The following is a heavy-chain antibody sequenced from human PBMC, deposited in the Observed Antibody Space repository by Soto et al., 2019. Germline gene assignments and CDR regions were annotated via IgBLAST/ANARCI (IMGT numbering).Heavy chain of an antibody. CDR2: IYWDDDN. CDR1: GFSLSTSGVG. Sequence: QITLEESGPTLVKPTQTLTLTCTFSGFSLSTSGVGVGWIRQPPGKALEWLALIYWDDDNRYSPSLKNRLTITTDTSKNQVVLTMTNMDPVDTATYYGAHNIRWAGVAWQYFDYWGQGILVTVSS. J-gene: IGHJ4*02. CDR3: AHNIRWAGVAWQYFDY. D-gene: IGHD3-3*01. V-gene: IGHV2-5*02.